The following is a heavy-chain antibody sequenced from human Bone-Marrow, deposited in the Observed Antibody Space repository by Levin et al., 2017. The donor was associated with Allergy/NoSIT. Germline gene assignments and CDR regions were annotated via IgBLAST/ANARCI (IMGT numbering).Heavy chain of an antibody. J-gene: IGHJ6*02. V-gene: IGHV3-53*01. Sequence: GGSLRLSCAASGVTVSGNYMTWVRQAPGKGLGWVSMIDGAGGTYYADSVKGRFTISRDNSKNTLYLQMNTLRAEDTAVYFCARAPNYSYYAPYYYYGMDVWGQGTTVTVSS. CDR2: IDGAGGT. CDR1: GVTVSGNY. D-gene: IGHD3-10*01. CDR3: ARAPNYSYYAPYYYYGMDV.